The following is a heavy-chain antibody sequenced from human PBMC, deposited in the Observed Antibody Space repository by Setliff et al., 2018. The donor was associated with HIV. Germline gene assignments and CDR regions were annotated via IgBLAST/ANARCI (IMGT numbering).Heavy chain of an antibody. CDR1: GGTFSSYF. D-gene: IGHD1-1*01. Sequence: SVKVSCKASGGTFSSYFITWVRQAPGQGLEWMGTIIPIFGTANYAQKFRGRVSISADASTRTAYMELSSLTSDDTAVYYCATGSHGEGAADYWGLGTLVTVSS. CDR3: ATGSHGEGAADY. V-gene: IGHV1-69*13. J-gene: IGHJ4*02. CDR2: IIPIFGTA.